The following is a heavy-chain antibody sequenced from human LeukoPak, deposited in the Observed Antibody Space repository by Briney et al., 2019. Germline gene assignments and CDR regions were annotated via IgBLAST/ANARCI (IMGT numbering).Heavy chain of an antibody. J-gene: IGHJ6*04. CDR2: IYPGDSDT. Sequence: GESLKISCKGSGYSFITYCIGWVRQLPGKGLDWMGIIYPGDSDTRYSPSFQGQVTISADKSISTAYLQWSSLKASDTAMYYCARQSGDYVMDVWGKGTTVTVSS. CDR3: ARQSGDYVMDV. CDR1: GYSFITYC. D-gene: IGHD4-17*01. V-gene: IGHV5-51*01.